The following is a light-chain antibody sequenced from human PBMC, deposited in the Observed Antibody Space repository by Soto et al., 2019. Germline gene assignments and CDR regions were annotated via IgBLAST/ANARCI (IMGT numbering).Light chain of an antibody. V-gene: IGKV1-39*01. J-gene: IGKJ3*01. CDR2: AAS. CDR3: QQSYSTPFT. CDR1: QSISNY. Sequence: DIQMTQSPSSLSASVGDSVTITCRASQSISNYLNWYQQKPGKAPKLLVYAASSLQSGVPSRFSGSGSGTDFTLTISSLQPEDFATYYCQQSYSTPFTFGPGTKVDIK.